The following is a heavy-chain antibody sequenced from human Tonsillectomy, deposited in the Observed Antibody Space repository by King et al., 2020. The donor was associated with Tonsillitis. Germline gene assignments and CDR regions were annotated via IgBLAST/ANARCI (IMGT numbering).Heavy chain of an antibody. CDR1: GFTFSSYA. Sequence: VQLVESGGGLVQPGGSLRLSCAASGFTFSSYAMSWVRQAPGKGLEWVSAISGSGGITYYADSVKGRFTISRDNSKNTLYLQMNSLRAEDTAVYYCSKGGCSSTSCYYDGDYCGHGTLVTVSS. V-gene: IGHV3-23*04. J-gene: IGHJ4*01. CDR2: ISGSGGIT. D-gene: IGHD2-2*01. CDR3: SKGGCSSTSCYYDGDY.